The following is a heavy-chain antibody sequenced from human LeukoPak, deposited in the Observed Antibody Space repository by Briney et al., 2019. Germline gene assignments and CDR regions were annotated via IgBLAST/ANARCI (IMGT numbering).Heavy chain of an antibody. CDR2: SIHSGST. CDR1: GYSISSGYY. D-gene: IGHD2-15*01. V-gene: IGHV4-38-2*01. J-gene: IGHJ2*01. Sequence: PSETLSLTCAVSGYSISSGYYWGWIRQPPGKGLEWIGSSIHSGSTLYNPSLQSRVTIPVDTSKNQFSLKLTSVTAADTAVYYCARSIYCSGGTCAHWYFDLWGRGTLVTVSS. CDR3: ARSIYCSGGTCAHWYFDL.